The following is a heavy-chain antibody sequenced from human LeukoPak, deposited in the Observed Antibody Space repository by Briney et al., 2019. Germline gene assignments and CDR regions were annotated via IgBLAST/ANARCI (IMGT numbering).Heavy chain of an antibody. CDR3: ARYTVVAHSFDP. CDR1: GGSVSSGSYY. Sequence: SETLSLTCTVSGGSVSSGSYYWSWIRQPPGKGLEWIGYIYYSGSTNYNPSLKSRVIISVDTSKNQFSLKLSSVTAADTAVYYCARYTVVAHSFDPWGQGTLVTVSS. D-gene: IGHD2-2*01. CDR2: IYYSGST. V-gene: IGHV4-61*01. J-gene: IGHJ5*02.